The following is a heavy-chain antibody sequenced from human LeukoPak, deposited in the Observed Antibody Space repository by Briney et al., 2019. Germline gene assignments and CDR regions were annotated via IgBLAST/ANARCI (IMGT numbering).Heavy chain of an antibody. Sequence: GGSLRLSCAASGFTFGSYGMHWVRQAPGKGLEWVAFVRYDGSSKYSADSVKGRFTISRDNSKNTLYLQMNSLRAEDTAVYYCAKDLRQYYYESSGYYLDYWGQGTLATVSS. CDR1: GFTFGSYG. CDR3: AKDLRQYYYESSGYYLDY. CDR2: VRYDGSSK. V-gene: IGHV3-30*02. J-gene: IGHJ4*02. D-gene: IGHD3-22*01.